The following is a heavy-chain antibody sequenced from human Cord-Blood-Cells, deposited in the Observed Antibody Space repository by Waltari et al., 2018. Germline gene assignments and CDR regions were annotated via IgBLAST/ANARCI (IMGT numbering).Heavy chain of an antibody. J-gene: IGHJ4*02. CDR2: IYWDDDK. V-gene: IGHV2-5*02. D-gene: IGHD3-3*01. Sequence: ESGPTLVKPTQTLTLTCTFSGFSLSTSGVGVGWIRQPPGKALEWLALIYWDDDKRYSPSLKSRLTITKDTSKNQVVLTMTNMDPVDTATYYCAHTYYDFWSGYHAGPFDYWGQGTLVTVSS. CDR3: AHTYYDFWSGYHAGPFDY. CDR1: GFSLSTSGVG.